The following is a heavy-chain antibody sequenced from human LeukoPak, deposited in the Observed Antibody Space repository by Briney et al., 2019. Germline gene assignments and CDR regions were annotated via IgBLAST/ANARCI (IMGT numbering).Heavy chain of an antibody. J-gene: IGHJ6*03. Sequence: GGSLRLSCAASGFTVSSNYMSWVRQAPGKGLEWVSVIYSGGSTYYADSVKGRFTISRDNSKNTLYLQMNSLRAEDTAVYYCARVNYGSGSYYYYMDVWGKGTTVTISS. CDR2: IYSGGST. D-gene: IGHD3-10*01. CDR3: ARVNYGSGSYYYYMDV. V-gene: IGHV3-66*01. CDR1: GFTVSSNY.